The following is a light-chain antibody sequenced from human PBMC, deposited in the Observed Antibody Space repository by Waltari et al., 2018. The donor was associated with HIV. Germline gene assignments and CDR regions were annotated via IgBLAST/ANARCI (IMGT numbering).Light chain of an antibody. CDR2: DVS. Sequence: QSALTQPASVSGSPGQSITISCTGTSSDVGGYNYASWYQQHPGKAPKLMIYDVSNRPSGVSKRFSGSKSGNTASLTIAGLHAEDEADYYCSSYTSSSPVFGGGTKLTVL. J-gene: IGLJ2*01. V-gene: IGLV2-14*01. CDR3: SSYTSSSPV. CDR1: SSDVGGYNY.